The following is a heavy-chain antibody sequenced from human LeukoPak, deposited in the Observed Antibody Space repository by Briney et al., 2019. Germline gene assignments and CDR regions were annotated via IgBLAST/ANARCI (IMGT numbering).Heavy chain of an antibody. J-gene: IGHJ4*02. CDR2: ISDSGIT. D-gene: IGHD4-17*01. CDR3: TGEVVTVTIIDY. Sequence: SETLSLTCAVSGWSLSSYSLGWIRQPPGKGLEWVGEISDSGITNYNASLKSRVTISLWKSELQSSVMRSCLTAADTAVYYCTGEVVTVTIIDYWREGSLVTVSS. V-gene: IGHV4-34*01. CDR1: GWSLSSYS.